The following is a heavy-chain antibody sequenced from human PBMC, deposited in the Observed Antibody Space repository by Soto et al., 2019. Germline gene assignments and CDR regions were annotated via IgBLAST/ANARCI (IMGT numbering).Heavy chain of an antibody. Sequence: GGSLRLSCAASGFTFSSYAMHWVRQAPGKGLEWVAVISYDGSNKYYADSVKGRFTISRDNSKNTLYLQMNSLRAEDTAVYYCAREVITYYYDSSGYYPRGLDVWGQGTTVTVS. CDR1: GFTFSSYA. V-gene: IGHV3-30-3*01. CDR2: ISYDGSNK. CDR3: AREVITYYYDSSGYYPRGLDV. J-gene: IGHJ6*02. D-gene: IGHD3-22*01.